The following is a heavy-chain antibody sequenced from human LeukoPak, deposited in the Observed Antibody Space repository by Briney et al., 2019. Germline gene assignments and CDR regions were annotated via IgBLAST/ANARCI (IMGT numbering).Heavy chain of an antibody. Sequence: GESLKISCKASGYSFTNYWIGWVRQMPGKGLEWMGIIYPGDSDTRYSPSFQSQVTISADRSNTTDYLYWRSLRASDTAIYYCARHSSRDHRYYFDSWGQGTLASVSS. CDR3: ARHSSRDHRYYFDS. CDR1: GYSFTNYW. J-gene: IGHJ4*02. CDR2: IYPGDSDT. V-gene: IGHV5-51*01.